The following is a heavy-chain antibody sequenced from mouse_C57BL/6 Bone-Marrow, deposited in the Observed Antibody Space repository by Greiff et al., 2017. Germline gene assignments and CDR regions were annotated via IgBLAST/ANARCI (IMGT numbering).Heavy chain of an antibody. CDR2: IDPENGDT. D-gene: IGHD1-1*01. Sequence: VQLKQSGAELVRPGASVKLSCTASGFNIKDDYMHWVKQRPEQGLEWIGWIDPENGDTEYASKFQGKATITADTSSNTAYLQLSSLTSEDTAVYYCTTRGFCDYGSISSFAYWGQGALVTASA. V-gene: IGHV14-4*01. J-gene: IGHJ3*01. CDR1: GFNIKDDY. CDR3: TTRGFCDYGSISSFAY.